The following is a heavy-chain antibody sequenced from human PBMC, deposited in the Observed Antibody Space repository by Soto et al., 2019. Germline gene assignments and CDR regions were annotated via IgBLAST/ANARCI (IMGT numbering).Heavy chain of an antibody. D-gene: IGHD3-10*01. CDR3: AREDYYGSGSLDY. Sequence: QVQLVQSGAEVKKPGSSVKVSCKASGGTFSSYTISWVRQAPGQGLEWMGRIIPILGIANYAQKFQGRVTITADKSTSTAYMELSSLRSEDTAVYYCAREDYYGSGSLDYWGQGTLVTVSS. CDR1: GGTFSSYT. J-gene: IGHJ4*02. V-gene: IGHV1-69*08. CDR2: IIPILGIA.